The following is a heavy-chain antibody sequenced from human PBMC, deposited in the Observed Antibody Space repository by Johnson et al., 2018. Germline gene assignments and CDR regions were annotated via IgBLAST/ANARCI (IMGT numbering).Heavy chain of an antibody. CDR3: AREGYSSGRAGIFDM. Sequence: QVQLVETGGGVVQPGRSLRLSCAASGSIFSGYVMHWVRQAPGKGLEWVALKSHDGISKQYGDSVKDRLTISRDDSKNTLYLEMNSLRVEDTAVYYCAREGYSSGRAGIFDMWGQGTMVTVSS. CDR2: KSHDGISK. V-gene: IGHV3-30*03. J-gene: IGHJ3*02. D-gene: IGHD6-19*01. CDR1: GSIFSGYV.